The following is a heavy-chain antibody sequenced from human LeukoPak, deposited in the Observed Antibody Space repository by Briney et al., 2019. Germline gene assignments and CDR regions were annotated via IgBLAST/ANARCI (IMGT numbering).Heavy chain of an antibody. CDR3: ARAVGDFWSGYSAFDI. V-gene: IGHV1-8*03. CDR1: GYTFTSYD. CDR2: MNPNSGNT. D-gene: IGHD3-3*01. Sequence: ASVKVSCKASGYTFTSYDINWVRQATGQGLEWMAWMNPNSGNTGYAQKFQGRVTITRNTSISTAYMELSSLRSEDTAVYYCARAVGDFWSGYSAFDIWGQGTMVTVSS. J-gene: IGHJ3*02.